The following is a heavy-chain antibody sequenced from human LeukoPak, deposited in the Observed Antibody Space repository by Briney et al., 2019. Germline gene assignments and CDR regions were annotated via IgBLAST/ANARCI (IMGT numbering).Heavy chain of an antibody. CDR2: IYHSGST. J-gene: IGHJ4*02. Sequence: PSETLSLTCTVSGYSISSGYYWGWIRQPPGKGLEWIGSIYHSGSTYYNPSLKSRVTISVDTSKNQFSLKLSSVTAADTAVYYCARVIGWIQLWLPPFDYWGQGTLVTVSS. V-gene: IGHV4-38-2*02. CDR3: ARVIGWIQLWLPPFDY. D-gene: IGHD5-18*01. CDR1: GYSISSGYY.